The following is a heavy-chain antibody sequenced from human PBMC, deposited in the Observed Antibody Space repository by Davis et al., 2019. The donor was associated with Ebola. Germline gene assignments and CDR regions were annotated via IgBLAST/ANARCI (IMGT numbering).Heavy chain of an antibody. Sequence: GESLKISCAAPGFTLSNYAMSWVRQAPGKGLEWVSGISGSGATTYYADSVKGRFTISRDNSKNTLYLQMNSLRADDTALYYCAKLTIFGVVNWFDPWGQGTLVTVSS. V-gene: IGHV3-23*01. D-gene: IGHD3-3*01. CDR2: ISGSGATT. CDR1: GFTLSNYA. J-gene: IGHJ5*02. CDR3: AKLTIFGVVNWFDP.